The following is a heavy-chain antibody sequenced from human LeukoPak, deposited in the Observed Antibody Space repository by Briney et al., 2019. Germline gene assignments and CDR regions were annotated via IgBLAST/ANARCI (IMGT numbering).Heavy chain of an antibody. D-gene: IGHD1-14*01. CDR3: ARDPETERGRDGLVC. CDR1: GFTFSSYW. V-gene: IGHV3-7*01. J-gene: IGHJ4*02. CDR2: IKEDGSDK. Sequence: GGSLRLSCAASGFTFSSYWMSWVRQAPGKGLEWMANIKEDGSDKYYMDSVKGRFTISRENAKNSLYLQMNSLRAGDTAVYCCARDPETERGRDGLVCWGQGTLVSVSS.